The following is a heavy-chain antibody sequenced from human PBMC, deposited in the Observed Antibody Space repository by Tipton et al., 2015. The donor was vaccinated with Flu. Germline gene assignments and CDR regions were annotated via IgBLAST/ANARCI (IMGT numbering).Heavy chain of an antibody. J-gene: IGHJ5*02. Sequence: TLSLTCVVSGDSISNDYFWGWIRQPPGKGLEWIATIHRSGTTYYNPSLKSRVTISVDTSKNQFSLEMRSVTAADMAVYYCARRVYSNYVSDPKSWFDPWGQGILVTVSS. CDR1: GDSISNDYF. CDR3: ARRVYSNYVSDPKSWFDP. D-gene: IGHD4-11*01. V-gene: IGHV4-38-2*01. CDR2: IHRSGTT.